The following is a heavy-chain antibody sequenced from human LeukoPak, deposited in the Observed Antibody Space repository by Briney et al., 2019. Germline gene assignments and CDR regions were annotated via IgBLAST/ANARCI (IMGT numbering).Heavy chain of an antibody. J-gene: IGHJ4*02. CDR2: INPNSGGT. D-gene: IGHD1-26*01. CDR1: GYTFTGYY. V-gene: IGHV1-2*02. CDR3: ARAGWYSGTYGVYFDY. Sequence: GASVKVSCKASGYTFTGYYMHWVRQAPGQGLEWMGWINPNSGGTNYAQKFQGRVTMTRDTSISTAYMELSRLRSDDTAVYYCARAGWYSGTYGVYFDYWGQGTLVTVSS.